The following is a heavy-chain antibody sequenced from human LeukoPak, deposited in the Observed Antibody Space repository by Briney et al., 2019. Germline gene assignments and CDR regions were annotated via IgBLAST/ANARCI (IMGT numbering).Heavy chain of an antibody. CDR2: IKQDGSEK. V-gene: IGHV3-7*03. CDR1: GFRFSTYW. J-gene: IGHJ5*02. D-gene: IGHD4-23*01. CDR3: VRDADGGNSWFDT. Sequence: PGGSLRLSCAASGFRFSTYWMSWVRQVPGKGLEWVANIKQDGSEKYYVDSVKGRFTISRDNAKNSLYLQMNSLRAEDTALYYCVRDADGGNSWFDTWGQGTLVTVSS.